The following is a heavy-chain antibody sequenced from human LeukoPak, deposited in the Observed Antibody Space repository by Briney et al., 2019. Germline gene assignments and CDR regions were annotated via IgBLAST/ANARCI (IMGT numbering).Heavy chain of an antibody. CDR1: GFTFADYA. Sequence: GGSLRLSCAASGFTFADYAMSWVRQAPGKGLEWVSGINWNGGSTGYADSVKGRFTISRDNAKNSLYLQMNSLRAEDTAVYYCARDPGYYDSSGYYLTYYFDYWGQGTLVTVSS. V-gene: IGHV3-20*04. J-gene: IGHJ4*02. CDR3: ARDPGYYDSSGYYLTYYFDY. CDR2: INWNGGST. D-gene: IGHD3-22*01.